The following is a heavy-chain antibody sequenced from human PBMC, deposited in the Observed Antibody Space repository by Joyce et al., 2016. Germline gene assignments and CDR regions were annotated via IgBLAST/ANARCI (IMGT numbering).Heavy chain of an antibody. D-gene: IGHD6-19*01. CDR2: ISSSSTIK. J-gene: IGHJ4*02. CDR3: ARDGRSSGGDY. CDR1: GFTLSKYG. V-gene: IGHV3-48*01. Sequence: EVQLVESGGGLVQPGGSLRLSCAASGFTLSKYGINWVRQAPGKGLEWVSYISSSSTIKQYADSGKGRFTISRDSAKNSLYLQMNSLRVEDTAVYYCARDGRSSGGDYCGQGTLVTVSS.